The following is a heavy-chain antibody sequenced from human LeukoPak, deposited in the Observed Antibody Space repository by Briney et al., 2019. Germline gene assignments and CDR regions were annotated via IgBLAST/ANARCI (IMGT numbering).Heavy chain of an antibody. CDR2: IYPGDSDI. Sequence: GESLKISCKGSGYTFANHWIGWVRQMPGKGRDWMAIIYPGDSDIRYSPSFQGQVTISADRSISTAYLQWNSLRASDTAIYYCATAYNSDYWGQGTLVTVSS. J-gene: IGHJ4*02. D-gene: IGHD1-14*01. CDR1: GYTFANHW. V-gene: IGHV5-51*01. CDR3: ATAYNSDY.